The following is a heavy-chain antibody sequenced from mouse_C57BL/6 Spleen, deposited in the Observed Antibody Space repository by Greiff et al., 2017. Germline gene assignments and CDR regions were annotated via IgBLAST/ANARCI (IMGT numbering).Heavy chain of an antibody. D-gene: IGHD1-1*01. CDR2: IYPGDGDT. Sequence: QVQLQQSGAELVKPGASVKISCKASGYAFSSYWMNWVKQRPGQGLEWIGQIYPGDGDTNYNGKFKGKATLTADKSSSTAYMQLSSLTSEDSAVYFCARLTVVADYFDYWGQGTTLTVSS. CDR3: ARLTVVADYFDY. CDR1: GYAFSSYW. J-gene: IGHJ2*01. V-gene: IGHV1-80*01.